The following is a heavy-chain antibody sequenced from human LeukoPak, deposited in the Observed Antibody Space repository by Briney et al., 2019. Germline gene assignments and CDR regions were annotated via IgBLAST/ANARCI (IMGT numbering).Heavy chain of an antibody. CDR2: VYSSGNT. Sequence: SETLSLTCTVSGGSISGYYCSWVRQPPGKEMEWIGYVYSSGNTNYNPSLKSRVTLSVDTSKNQFSLKLVSVTAADTAVYYCARHPRSSAGAYDIWGQGTMVTVSS. CDR1: GGSISGYY. CDR3: ARHPRSSAGAYDI. J-gene: IGHJ3*02. D-gene: IGHD3-10*01. V-gene: IGHV4-59*08.